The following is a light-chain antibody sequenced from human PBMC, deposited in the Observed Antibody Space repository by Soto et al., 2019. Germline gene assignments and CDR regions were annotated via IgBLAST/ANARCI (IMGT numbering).Light chain of an antibody. CDR3: SSYTSSSFYV. J-gene: IGLJ1*01. V-gene: IGLV2-14*01. CDR1: SSDVGGYNY. CDR2: DVS. Sequence: QSALTQPASVSGSPGQSITISCTGTSSDVGGYNYVSRYQQHPGKAPELMIYDVSNRPSGVSNRFSGSKSGNTASLTISGLQAEDEADYYCSSYTSSSFYVFGTGTKLTVL.